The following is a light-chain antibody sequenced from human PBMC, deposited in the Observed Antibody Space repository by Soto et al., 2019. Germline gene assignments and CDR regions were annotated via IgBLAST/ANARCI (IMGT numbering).Light chain of an antibody. J-gene: IGKJ4*01. CDR3: QQYGSSPLT. Sequence: EVVLTQSPGTLSLSPGERATLSCRASQSVSSNYLAWYQQKRGQPPRLLIYGASIRATGIPDRFSGSGSGTDFTLTISRLEPEDFAVYYCQQYGSSPLTFGGGSKV. CDR1: QSVSSNY. CDR2: GAS. V-gene: IGKV3-20*01.